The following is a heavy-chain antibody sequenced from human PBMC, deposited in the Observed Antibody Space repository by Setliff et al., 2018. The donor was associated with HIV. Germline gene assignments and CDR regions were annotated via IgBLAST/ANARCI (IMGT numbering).Heavy chain of an antibody. CDR1: GFTFSSYW. CDR2: INSDGSTT. J-gene: IGHJ3*02. V-gene: IGHV3-74*01. CDR3: ASQIAVEI. Sequence: PGGSLRLSCAASGFTFSSYWMHWVRQAPGKGLVWVSHINSDGSTTNYADSVKGRFTISRDNAKNTLYLEMNSLTAEDTAVYYCASQIAVEIWGQGTMVTVSS. D-gene: IGHD6-19*01.